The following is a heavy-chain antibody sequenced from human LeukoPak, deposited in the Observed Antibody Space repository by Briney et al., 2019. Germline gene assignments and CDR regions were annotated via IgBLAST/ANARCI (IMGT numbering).Heavy chain of an antibody. CDR2: INLNSGGT. D-gene: IGHD2-15*01. Sequence: GASVKVSCKASEYTFSDYYMQWLRQAPGHWLEWMGWINLNSGGTNFAQRFQGRVTMTRDTSISTAYMDLSRLISDDTAVYYGARDAGHCTGGSCWYFDHWGQGTLVTVSS. CDR3: ARDAGHCTGGSCWYFDH. J-gene: IGHJ4*01. CDR1: EYTFSDYY. V-gene: IGHV1-2*02.